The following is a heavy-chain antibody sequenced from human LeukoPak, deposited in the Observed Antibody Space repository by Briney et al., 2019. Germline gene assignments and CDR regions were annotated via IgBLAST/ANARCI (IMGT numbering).Heavy chain of an antibody. J-gene: IGHJ5*02. D-gene: IGHD6-13*01. V-gene: IGHV1-18*01. CDR3: ARDFRTRAVAGRP. CDR2: ISAYNGNT. Sequence: ASVKVSCKASGYTFANYGISWVRQAPGQGLEWMGWISAYNGNTNYAQKFQGRVTVTTDTSTSTAYMELRSLRSDDTAVYYCARDFRTRAVAGRPWGQGTLVTVSS. CDR1: GYTFANYG.